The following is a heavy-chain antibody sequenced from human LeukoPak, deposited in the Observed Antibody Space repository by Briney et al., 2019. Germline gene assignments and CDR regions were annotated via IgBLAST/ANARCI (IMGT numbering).Heavy chain of an antibody. V-gene: IGHV3-9*03. CDR2: ISWNSGSI. J-gene: IGHJ4*02. D-gene: IGHD6-13*01. CDR1: GFTFTTYW. Sequence: GGSLRLSCAASGFTFTTYWMSWVRQAPGKGLEWVSGISWNSGSIGYADSVKGRFTISRDNAKNSLYLQMNSLRAEDMALYYCAKDFYSSSWYYFDYWGQGTLVTVSS. CDR3: AKDFYSSSWYYFDY.